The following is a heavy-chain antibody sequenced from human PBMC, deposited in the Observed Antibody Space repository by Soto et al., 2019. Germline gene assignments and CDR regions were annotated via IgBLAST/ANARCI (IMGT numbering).Heavy chain of an antibody. D-gene: IGHD3-16*01. J-gene: IGHJ6*02. V-gene: IGHV1-18*01. CDR3: AMVDVYVTPSPQDV. CDR1: GYTFTRYG. CDR2: INTYNGNT. Sequence: QVQLVQSGAEVKNPGASVKVSCKASGYTFTRYGIGWARQAPGQGLEWMGWINTYNGNTNYAQNVQVRVTLTTYTSTSTAYMELRILRSNDTAIYYCAMVDVYVTPSPQDVWGQGTTVIVSS.